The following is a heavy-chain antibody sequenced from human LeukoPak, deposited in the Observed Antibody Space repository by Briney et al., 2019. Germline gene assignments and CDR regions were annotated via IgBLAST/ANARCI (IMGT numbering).Heavy chain of an antibody. CDR1: GGSFSGYY. CDR2: INHSGST. Sequence: SETLSLTCAVYGGSFSGYYWSWIRQPPGKGLEWIGEINHSGSTNYNPSLKSRVTISVDTSKNQFSLKLSSVTAADTAVYYCAREPTGGYWFDPWGQGTLVTVSS. CDR3: AREPTGGYWFDP. D-gene: IGHD1-14*01. V-gene: IGHV4-34*01. J-gene: IGHJ5*02.